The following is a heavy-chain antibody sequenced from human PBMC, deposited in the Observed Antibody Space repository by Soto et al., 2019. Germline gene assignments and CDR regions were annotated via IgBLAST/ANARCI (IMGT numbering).Heavy chain of an antibody. CDR2: MNPNSGNT. D-gene: IGHD2-15*01. CDR1: GYTFTSYY. Sequence: ASVKGSCKASGYTFTSYYINWVRQATGQGLEWMGWMNPNSGNTDYAQKFQGRVTMTRDTSTSTAYMELRSLRSDDTAVYYCAREYCSGGSCYFVDYWGQGTRLTVSS. V-gene: IGHV1-8*01. J-gene: IGHJ4*02. CDR3: AREYCSGGSCYFVDY.